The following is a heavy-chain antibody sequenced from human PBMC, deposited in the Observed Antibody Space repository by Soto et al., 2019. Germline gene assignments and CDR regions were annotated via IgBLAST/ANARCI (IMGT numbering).Heavy chain of an antibody. D-gene: IGHD3-22*01. CDR2: IIPIFGTA. V-gene: IGHV1-69*01. CDR1: GGTFSSYA. CDR3: ARDRNYLYHYGTSGPKDPGPDY. Sequence: QVQLVQSGAEVKKPGSSVKVSCKASGGTFSSYAISWVRQAPGQGLEWMGGIIPIFGTANYAQKFQGRVTITADESTSTAYMELSSLRSEDTAVYYCARDRNYLYHYGTSGPKDPGPDYWGQGTLVTVSS. J-gene: IGHJ4*02.